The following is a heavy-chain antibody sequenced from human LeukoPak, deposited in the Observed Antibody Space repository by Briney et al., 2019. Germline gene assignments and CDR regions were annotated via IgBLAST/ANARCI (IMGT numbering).Heavy chain of an antibody. J-gene: IGHJ5*02. CDR1: GFTFSDFY. V-gene: IGHV3-11*01. CDR3: AKGILANDYGDYIGA. D-gene: IGHD4-17*01. CDR2: VTSSGGST. Sequence: PGGSPRLSCAVSGFTFSDFYMSWIRQAPGKGLEWVSYVTSSGGSTYYADSVKGRFTISRDNAKDSLYLQMNNLRADDSAMYYCAKGILANDYGDYIGAWGQGTLVTVSS.